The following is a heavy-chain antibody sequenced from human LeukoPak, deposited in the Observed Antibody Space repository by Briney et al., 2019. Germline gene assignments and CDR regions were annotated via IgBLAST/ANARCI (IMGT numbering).Heavy chain of an antibody. CDR1: GFTFSSYA. D-gene: IGHD5-18*01. V-gene: IGHV3-23*01. Sequence: GGSLRLSCAASGFTFSSYAMSWVRQAPGKGLEWVSAISGSGGSTYYADSVKGRFTISRDNSKNTLYLQMNSLRAEDTAVYYCAKAKWIQLWLSPGAFDIWGQGTMATVSS. CDR2: ISGSGGST. J-gene: IGHJ3*02. CDR3: AKAKWIQLWLSPGAFDI.